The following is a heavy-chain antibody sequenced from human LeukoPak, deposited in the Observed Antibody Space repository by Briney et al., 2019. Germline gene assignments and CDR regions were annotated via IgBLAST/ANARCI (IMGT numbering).Heavy chain of an antibody. CDR1: GFIFNTSA. J-gene: IGHJ4*02. V-gene: IGHV3-23*01. D-gene: IGHD1-26*01. CDR3: AKDPLYSGSYYFDY. CDR2: ISGSGGVT. Sequence: PGGSLRLSCAASGFIFNTSAINWVRQAPGKGLEWVSGISGSGGVTYYGDSVKGRFTISRDNSKNTLYLQMNSLRAEDTAVYYCAKDPLYSGSYYFDYWGQGTLVTVSS.